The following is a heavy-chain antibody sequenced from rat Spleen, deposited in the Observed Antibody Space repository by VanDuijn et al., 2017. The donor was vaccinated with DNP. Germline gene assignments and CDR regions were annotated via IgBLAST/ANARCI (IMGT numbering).Heavy chain of an antibody. J-gene: IGHJ3*01. V-gene: IGHV5S11*01. CDR3: ARSGGGFAF. Sequence: EVQLVESGGGLVQPGRSIKLSCAASGFTFSNYYMAWVRQAPTKGLEWVASISTGGVHTYYRDSVKGRFTISRDNAESTLYLQMDSLRSEETATYYCARSGGGFAFWGQGTLVTVSS. CDR1: GFTFSNYY. D-gene: IGHD1-1*01. CDR2: ISTGGVHT.